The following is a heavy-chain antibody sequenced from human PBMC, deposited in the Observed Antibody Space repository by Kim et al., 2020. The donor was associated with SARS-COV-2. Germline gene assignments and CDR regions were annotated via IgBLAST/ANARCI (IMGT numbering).Heavy chain of an antibody. Sequence: GGSLRLSCAASGFTFSSYAMHWVRQAPGKGLEWVAVISYDGSNKYYADSVKGRFTISRDNSKNTLYLQMNSLRAEDTAVYYCAREGPVLHAFDIWGQGTMVTVSS. V-gene: IGHV3-30*04. D-gene: IGHD6-19*01. CDR2: ISYDGSNK. CDR1: GFTFSSYA. J-gene: IGHJ3*02. CDR3: AREGPVLHAFDI.